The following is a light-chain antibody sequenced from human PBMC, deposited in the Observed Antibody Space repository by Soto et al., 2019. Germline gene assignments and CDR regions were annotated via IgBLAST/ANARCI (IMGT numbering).Light chain of an antibody. J-gene: IGLJ2*01. V-gene: IGLV2-14*01. Sequence: QSVLTQPASVSGSPGQSITISCTGTSSDVGGHNFVSWYQQHTGRAPNLMIYDVRNRPSGVSNRFSGSKSANTASLTISGLQDEDEADYYCSSYSRSGTLVFGGGTKLTVL. CDR3: SSYSRSGTLV. CDR1: SSDVGGHNF. CDR2: DVR.